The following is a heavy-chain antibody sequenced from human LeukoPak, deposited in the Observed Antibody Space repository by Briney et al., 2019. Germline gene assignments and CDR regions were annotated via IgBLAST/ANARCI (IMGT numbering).Heavy chain of an antibody. V-gene: IGHV3-74*01. CDR2: IKSDGST. Sequence: GGSLRLSCAASGFTFSSYWMHWVRQAPGKGLVWVSRIKSDGSTNYAGSVKGRFTISRDNAKNTVSLQMNSLRAEDTGVYYCARAPSEIGGYYPEYFRHWGQGTLVTVSS. CDR1: GFTFSSYW. J-gene: IGHJ1*01. D-gene: IGHD3-22*01. CDR3: ARAPSEIGGYYPEYFRH.